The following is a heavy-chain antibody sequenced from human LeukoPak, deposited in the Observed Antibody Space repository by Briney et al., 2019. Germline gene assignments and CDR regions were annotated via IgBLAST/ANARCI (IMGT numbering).Heavy chain of an antibody. D-gene: IGHD6-13*01. CDR1: GGSFSGYY. CDR3: ARHLYSSSWHSPYYYYYMDV. V-gene: IGHV4-34*01. J-gene: IGHJ6*03. Sequence: SETLSLTCAVYGGSFSGYYWSWIRQPPGKGLEWIGEINHSGSTHYNPSLKSRVTISVDTSKNQFSLKLSSVTAADTAVYYCARHLYSSSWHSPYYYYYMDVWGKGTTVTISS. CDR2: INHSGST.